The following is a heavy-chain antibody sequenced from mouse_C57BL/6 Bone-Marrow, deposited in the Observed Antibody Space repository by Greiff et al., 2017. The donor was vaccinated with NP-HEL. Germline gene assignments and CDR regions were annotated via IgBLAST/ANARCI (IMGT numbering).Heavy chain of an antibody. CDR1: GYTFTDYE. D-gene: IGHD1-1*01. V-gene: IGHV1-15*01. CDR3: TRCHYGSGHWYFDV. CDR2: IDPETGGT. J-gene: IGHJ1*03. Sequence: VQGVESGAELVRPGASVTLSCKASGYTFTDYEMHWVKQTPVHGLEWIGAIDPETGGTAYNQKFKGKAILTADKSSSTAYMELRSLTSEDSAVYYCTRCHYGSGHWYFDVWGTGTTVTVSS.